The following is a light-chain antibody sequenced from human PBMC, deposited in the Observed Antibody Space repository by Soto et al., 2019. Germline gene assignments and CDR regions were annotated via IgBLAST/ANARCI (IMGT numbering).Light chain of an antibody. CDR1: QSVGSNY. CDR3: QQYGSSFYT. J-gene: IGKJ2*01. V-gene: IGKV3-20*01. CDR2: GAS. Sequence: EVVLTQSPGTLSLSPGERATLSCRASQSVGSNYLAWYQQKAGQAPRLLIYGASIRAAGIPDRFGGSGSGTDFTLTISRLEPEDFAIYYCQQYGSSFYTFGQGTKLEIK.